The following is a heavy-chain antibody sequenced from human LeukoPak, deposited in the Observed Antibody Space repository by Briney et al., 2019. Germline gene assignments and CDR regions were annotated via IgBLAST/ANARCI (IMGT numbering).Heavy chain of an antibody. Sequence: GGSLRLSCAASGFTVSSNYMSWVRQAPGKGLEWVSVIYSGGSTYYADPVKGRFTISRDNAKNSLYLQMNSLRAEDTAVYYCAELGITMIGGVWGKGTTVTISS. V-gene: IGHV3-66*01. CDR1: GFTVSSNY. CDR3: AELGITMIGGV. J-gene: IGHJ6*04. D-gene: IGHD3-10*02. CDR2: IYSGGST.